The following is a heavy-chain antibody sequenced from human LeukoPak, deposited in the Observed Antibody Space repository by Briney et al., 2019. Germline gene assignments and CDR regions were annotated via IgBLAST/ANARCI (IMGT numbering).Heavy chain of an antibody. D-gene: IGHD5-18*01. J-gene: IGHJ2*01. Sequence: GSSVKVSCKASGIFGSYVISWVRQAPGQGLEWMGGIIPVSGSTHYAQKFQGRLTITADESTSTVYMEMSSLRSEDTAMYYCAKGGNTALVTGYFDLWGRGTLVTVSA. V-gene: IGHV1-69*01. CDR1: GIFGSYV. CDR2: IIPVSGST. CDR3: AKGGNTALVTGYFDL.